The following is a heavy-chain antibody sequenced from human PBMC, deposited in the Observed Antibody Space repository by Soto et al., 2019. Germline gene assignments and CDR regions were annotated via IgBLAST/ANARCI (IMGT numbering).Heavy chain of an antibody. J-gene: IGHJ4*02. CDR3: ARIGTWALTFDY. CDR2: IWNDGSNK. CDR1: GFIFSNYH. V-gene: IGHV3-33*01. Sequence: QVQLVASGGGVVQPGRSLRLSCSASGFIFSNYHMHWVRQAPGKGLEWVALIWNDGSNKFYADSVKGRFTISRDNSKNTLYLQMNSLRAGDTAVYYCARIGTWALTFDYWGQGTLVTVSS. D-gene: IGHD7-27*01.